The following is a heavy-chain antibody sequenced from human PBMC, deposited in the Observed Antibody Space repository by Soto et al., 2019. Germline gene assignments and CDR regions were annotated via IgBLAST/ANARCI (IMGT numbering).Heavy chain of an antibody. Sequence: ASVKVSCKASGYTFTSYGISWVRQAPGQGLEWMGWISAYNGNTNYAQKLQGRVTMTTDTSTSTAYMELRSLRSDDTAVYYCARDSPYRSSWCCDYWGQGTLVTVSS. CDR1: GYTFTSYG. CDR3: ARDSPYRSSWCCDY. D-gene: IGHD6-13*01. CDR2: ISAYNGNT. V-gene: IGHV1-18*01. J-gene: IGHJ4*02.